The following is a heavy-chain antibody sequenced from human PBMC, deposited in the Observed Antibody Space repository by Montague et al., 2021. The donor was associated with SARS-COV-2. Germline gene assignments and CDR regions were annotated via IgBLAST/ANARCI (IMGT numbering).Heavy chain of an antibody. CDR3: ARRLHSFGSGTYRD. J-gene: IGHJ4*02. V-gene: IGHV4-34*01. CDR2: INHNGNT. D-gene: IGHD3-10*01. CDR1: GGSLIGYY. Sequence: SETLSPTCTVPGGSLIGYYWGWIRQPPGKGLEWIGEINHNGNTQYNPSLKSRLTMSLDTSRTHISLQVTSVTAADTAVYFCARRLHSFGSGTYRDWGQGTLVTVSS.